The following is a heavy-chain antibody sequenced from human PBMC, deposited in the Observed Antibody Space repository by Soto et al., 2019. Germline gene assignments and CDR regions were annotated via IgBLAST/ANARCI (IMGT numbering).Heavy chain of an antibody. CDR1: GFTFSSYA. Sequence: QVHLVESGGGVVQPGRSLRLSCAASGFTFSSYAMHWVRQAPGKGLEWVAVISYDGSNKYYADSVKGRFTISRDNSKNTSYLQMNSLRAEDTAVYYCARDPDGPGGVIVSTLEYWGQGTLVTFSS. D-gene: IGHD3-16*02. J-gene: IGHJ4*02. CDR3: ARDPDGPGGVIVSTLEY. V-gene: IGHV3-30-3*01. CDR2: ISYDGSNK.